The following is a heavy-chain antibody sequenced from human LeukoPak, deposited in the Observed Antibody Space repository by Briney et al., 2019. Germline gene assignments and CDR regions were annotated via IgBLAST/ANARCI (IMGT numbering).Heavy chain of an antibody. CDR1: GGSISSSSYY. CDR2: VFFNGTT. D-gene: IGHD3-22*01. CDR3: ARELGYENSDSWGF. J-gene: IGHJ3*01. Sequence: SETLSLTCIVSGGSISSSSYYWAWVRQPPGKGLEWIGPVFFNGTTQYSPSLRSRVTISIDTSTSQFSLKLTSVTAADTALYYCARELGYENSDSWGFWGQGTAATVS. V-gene: IGHV4-39*07.